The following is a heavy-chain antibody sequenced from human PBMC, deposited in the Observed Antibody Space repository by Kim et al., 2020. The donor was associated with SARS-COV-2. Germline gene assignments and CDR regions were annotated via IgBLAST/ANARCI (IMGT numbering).Heavy chain of an antibody. CDR2: ISAYNGNT. CDR1: GYTFTSYG. Sequence: ASVKVSCKASGYTFTSYGISWVRQAPGQGLEWMGWISAYNGNTNYAQKLQGRVTMTTDTSTSTAYMELRSLRSDDTAVYYCARVGCACYDILTGYYNVMGFGGQGTLVSVSS. V-gene: IGHV1-18*01. CDR3: ARVGCACYDILTGYYNVMGF. D-gene: IGHD3-9*01. J-gene: IGHJ4*02.